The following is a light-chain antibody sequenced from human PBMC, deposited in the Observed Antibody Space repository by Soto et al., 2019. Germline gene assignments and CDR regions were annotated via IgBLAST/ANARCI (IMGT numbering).Light chain of an antibody. CDR3: SSYTSSSTLWVV. CDR2: DVS. Sequence: QSALTQPASVSGSPGQSITISCTGTSSDVGGYNYVSWYQQHPGKAPKLIIYDVSNRPSGVSNRFSGSKSGNTASLTISGLQAEDEADYYCSSYTSSSTLWVVFGGGTKVTVL. V-gene: IGLV2-14*01. CDR1: SSDVGGYNY. J-gene: IGLJ2*01.